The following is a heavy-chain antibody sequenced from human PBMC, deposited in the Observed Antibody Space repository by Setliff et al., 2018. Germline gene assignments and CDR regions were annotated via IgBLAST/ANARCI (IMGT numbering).Heavy chain of an antibody. Sequence: SETLSLTCAVYGGSFSGFYWPWIRQSPGKGLEWIGEINHSGGIDYNPSLKSRVTISVDTSKNQFSLKLMSVTAADTAVYYCATMRNYYETGNYYSSRWFDPWGRGYLVTVSS. CDR2: INHSGGI. CDR1: GGSFSGFY. J-gene: IGHJ5*02. D-gene: IGHD3-22*01. CDR3: ATMRNYYETGNYYSSRWFDP. V-gene: IGHV4-34*01.